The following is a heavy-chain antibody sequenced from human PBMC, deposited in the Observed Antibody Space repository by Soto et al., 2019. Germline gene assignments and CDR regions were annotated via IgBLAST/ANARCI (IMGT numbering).Heavy chain of an antibody. V-gene: IGHV1-69*13. Sequence: GASVKVSCKASGVTFSSYAISWVRQAPGQGLEWMGGIIPIFGTANYAQKFQGRVTITADESTSTAYMELSSLRSEDTAVYYCAREGNFWSGSGYYYYYGMDVWGQGTTVTVSS. J-gene: IGHJ6*02. D-gene: IGHD3-3*01. CDR2: IIPIFGTA. CDR1: GVTFSSYA. CDR3: AREGNFWSGSGYYYYYGMDV.